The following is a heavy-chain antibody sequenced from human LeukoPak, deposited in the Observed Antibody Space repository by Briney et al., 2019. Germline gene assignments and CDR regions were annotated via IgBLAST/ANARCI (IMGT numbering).Heavy chain of an antibody. V-gene: IGHV3-30-3*01. J-gene: IGHJ5*02. CDR3: ARRRLNYYDSSGYYSSWFDP. CDR1: GFTFSSYA. CDR2: ISCDGSNK. Sequence: HPGGSLRLSCAASGFTFSSYAMHWVRQAPGKGLEWVAVISCDGSNKYYADSVKGRFTISRDNSKNTLYLQMNSLRAEDTAVYYCARRRLNYYDSSGYYSSWFDPWGQGTLVTVSS. D-gene: IGHD3-22*01.